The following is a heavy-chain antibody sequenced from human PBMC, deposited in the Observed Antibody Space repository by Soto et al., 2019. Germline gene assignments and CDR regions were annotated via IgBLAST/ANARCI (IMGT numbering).Heavy chain of an antibody. CDR2: IIPIFGTA. D-gene: IGHD3-3*01. J-gene: IGHJ5*01. CDR1: RGAFKSCA. CDR3: LIFPAEDGMPFLYKLFDS. Sequence: VKLSCKACRGAFKSCAISWARHAHRKGLEWMGGIIPIFGTANYAQKFQGRVTITADESTSTAYMELSSLRSEDTAVYYCLIFPAEDGMPFLYKLFDSLGKGTLVIV. V-gene: IGHV1-69*13.